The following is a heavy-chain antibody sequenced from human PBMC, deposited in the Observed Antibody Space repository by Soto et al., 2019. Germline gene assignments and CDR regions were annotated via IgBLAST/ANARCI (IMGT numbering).Heavy chain of an antibody. V-gene: IGHV3-23*01. CDR1: GFTFSNSA. Sequence: EVHLLESGGGLVQPGGPLRLSCAASGFTFSNSAMTWVRQALGKGPEWVSSIGRTNNTHYADSVKGRFAISRDNAQNTLYLQRNCLTAEDTAVYFWAKVDAYSYRADHWGQGPLVTVSS. D-gene: IGHD3-16*02. CDR2: SIGRTNNT. CDR3: AKVDAYSYRADH. J-gene: IGHJ4*02.